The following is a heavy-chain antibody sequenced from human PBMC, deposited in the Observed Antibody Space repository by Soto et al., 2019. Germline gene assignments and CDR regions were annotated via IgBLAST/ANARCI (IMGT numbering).Heavy chain of an antibody. CDR1: GGTFSSYA. D-gene: IGHD6-13*01. V-gene: IGHV1-69*12. J-gene: IGHJ4*02. Sequence: QVQLVQSGAEVKKPGSSVKVSCKASGGTFSSYAISWVRQAPGQGLEWMGGIIPIFGTANYAQKFQGRVTITADESTSTAYMELSSLRSEDTAVYYCARECALVYSSSWYYFDYWGQGTLVTVSS. CDR2: IIPIFGTA. CDR3: ARECALVYSSSWYYFDY.